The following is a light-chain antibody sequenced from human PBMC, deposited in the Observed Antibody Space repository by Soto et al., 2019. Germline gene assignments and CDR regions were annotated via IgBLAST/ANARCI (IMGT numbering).Light chain of an antibody. CDR1: SSDVGGYNY. CDR2: EVS. V-gene: IGLV2-14*01. Sequence: QSVLTQPASVSGSPGQAITISCTGTSSDVGGYNYLSWYQQHPGKAPKVMIYEVSNRPSGVSNRFSGSKSGNTASLTISGLQAEDEADYFCSSYTTSGTPVFGGGTQLPVL. J-gene: IGLJ3*02. CDR3: SSYTTSGTPV.